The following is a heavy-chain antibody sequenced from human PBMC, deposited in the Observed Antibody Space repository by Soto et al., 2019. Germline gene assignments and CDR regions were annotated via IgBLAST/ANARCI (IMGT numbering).Heavy chain of an antibody. J-gene: IGHJ5*02. V-gene: IGHV4-31*03. CDR3: ARGKRIAAAGTSSSWFDP. CDR1: GGSISSGGYY. D-gene: IGHD6-13*01. CDR2: IYYSGST. Sequence: SEALSLTCTVSGGSISSGGYYWSWVRQHPGKGLEWIGYIYYSGSTYYNPSLKSRVTISVDTSKNQFSLKLSSVTAADTAVYYCARGKRIAAAGTSSSWFDPWGQGTLVTSP.